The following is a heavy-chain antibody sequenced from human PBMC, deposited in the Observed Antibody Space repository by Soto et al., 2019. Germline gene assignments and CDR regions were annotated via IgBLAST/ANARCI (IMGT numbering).Heavy chain of an antibody. V-gene: IGHV3-53*01. Sequence: LRLSCAASGFTVSSNYMSWVRQAPGKGLEWVSVIYSGGSTYYADSVKGRFTISRDNSKNTLYLQMNSLRAEDTAVYYCARDSCGGDCFRDDYYYYYGMDVWGQGTTVTVSS. CDR2: IYSGGST. CDR1: GFTVSSNY. D-gene: IGHD2-21*02. CDR3: ARDSCGGDCFRDDYYYYYGMDV. J-gene: IGHJ6*02.